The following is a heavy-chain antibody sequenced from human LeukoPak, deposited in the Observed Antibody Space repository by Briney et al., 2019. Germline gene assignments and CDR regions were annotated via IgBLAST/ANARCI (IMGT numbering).Heavy chain of an antibody. CDR2: ISSSSSTI. V-gene: IGHV3-48*04. CDR1: GFTFSSYT. J-gene: IGHJ4*02. CDR3: AREPYYYDSSGGDYFDY. D-gene: IGHD3-22*01. Sequence: GGSLRLSCAASGFTFSSYTMSWVRQAPGKGLEWVSYISSSSSTIYYADSVKGRFTISRDNAKNSLYLQMNSLRAEDTAVYYCAREPYYYDSSGGDYFDYRGQGTLVTVSS.